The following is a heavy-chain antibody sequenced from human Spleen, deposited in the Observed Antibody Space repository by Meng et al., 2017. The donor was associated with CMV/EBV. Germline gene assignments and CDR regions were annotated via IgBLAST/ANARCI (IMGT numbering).Heavy chain of an antibody. D-gene: IGHD2-21*01. Sequence: SETLSLTCTVSGGSISSYYWSWIRQPPGKGLEWIGYIHYSGSTNYSPSLKSRVTISVDTSKNQFSLKLSSVTAADTAVYYCARAQAYTIGAFDIWGQGTMVTVSS. V-gene: IGHV4-59*01. CDR3: ARAQAYTIGAFDI. CDR1: GGSISSYY. J-gene: IGHJ3*02. CDR2: IHYSGST.